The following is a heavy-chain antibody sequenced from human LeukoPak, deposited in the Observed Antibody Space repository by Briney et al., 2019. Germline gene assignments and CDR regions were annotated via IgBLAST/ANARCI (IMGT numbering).Heavy chain of an antibody. CDR3: ARDRGYYDSSGYYEYYFDY. V-gene: IGHV3-48*03. J-gene: IGHJ4*02. CDR2: ISSSGSTI. D-gene: IGHD3-22*01. Sequence: GGSLRLSCAASGFTFSSYEMNWVRQAPGKGLEWVSYISSSGSTIYYADSVKGRFTISRDNAKNSLYLQMNSLRAEDTAVYYCARDRGYYDSSGYYEYYFDYWGQGILVTVSS. CDR1: GFTFSSYE.